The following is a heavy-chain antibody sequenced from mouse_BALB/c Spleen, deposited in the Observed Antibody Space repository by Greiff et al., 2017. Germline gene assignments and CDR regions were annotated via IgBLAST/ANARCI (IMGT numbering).Heavy chain of an antibody. CDR1: GFSFTSYW. Sequence: VKLMESGAELARPGDSVSLSCTVSGFSFTSYWMQWVKQRPGQGLEWIGAIYPGDGDTRYTQKFKGKATLTADKSSSTAYMQLSSLASEDSAVYYCARLFDYWGQGTTLTVSS. V-gene: IGHV1-87*01. D-gene: IGHD2-13*01. CDR3: ARLFDY. J-gene: IGHJ2*01. CDR2: IYPGDGDT.